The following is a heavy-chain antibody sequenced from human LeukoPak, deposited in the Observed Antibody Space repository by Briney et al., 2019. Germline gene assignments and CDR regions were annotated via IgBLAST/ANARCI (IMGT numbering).Heavy chain of an antibody. V-gene: IGHV3-9*01. J-gene: IGHJ4*02. Sequence: GGSLRLSCAASGFTFDDYAMHWVRQAPGKGLEWVSGISWSSGSIGYADSVKGRFTISRDNAKNSLYLQMNSLRAEDTALYYCAKGYCSSTSCLVDYWGQGTLVTVSS. CDR3: AKGYCSSTSCLVDY. D-gene: IGHD2-2*01. CDR1: GFTFDDYA. CDR2: ISWSSGSI.